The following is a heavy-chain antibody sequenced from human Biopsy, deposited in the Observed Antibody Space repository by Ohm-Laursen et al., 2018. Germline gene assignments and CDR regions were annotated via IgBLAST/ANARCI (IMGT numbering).Heavy chain of an antibody. V-gene: IGHV3-11*01. CDR1: GFSFSDYH. CDR2: ISGGGTI. Sequence: SLSLSCTASGFSFSDYHMRWIRQAPGRGLEWVSYISGGGTIYYEDSMKGRVTISRDNAKKSLYLEMHSLRVEDTAVYYCARDTRWSPYSMDVWGQGATVTVS. J-gene: IGHJ6*02. CDR3: ARDTRWSPYSMDV. D-gene: IGHD4-23*01.